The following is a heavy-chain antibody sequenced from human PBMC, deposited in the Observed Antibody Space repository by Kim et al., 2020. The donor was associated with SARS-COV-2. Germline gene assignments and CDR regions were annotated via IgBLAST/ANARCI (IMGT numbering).Heavy chain of an antibody. CDR3: TRPQLSKLLWFGEYQVGFEP. J-gene: IGHJ5*02. CDR2: IRSKAYGGTT. CDR1: GFTFGDYA. V-gene: IGHV3-49*03. D-gene: IGHD3-10*01. Sequence: GGSLRLSCTASGFTFGDYAMSWFRQAPGKGLEWVGFIRSKAYGGTTEYAASVKDRFTISRDDSKSIAYLQMNSLKTEDTAVYYCTRPQLSKLLWFGEYQVGFEPWGRGTLVTVSS.